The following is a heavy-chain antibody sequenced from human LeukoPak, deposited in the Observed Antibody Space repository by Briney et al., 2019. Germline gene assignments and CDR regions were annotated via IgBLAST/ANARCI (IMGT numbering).Heavy chain of an antibody. CDR2: IYYSGST. CDR3: ARGARAGYNLEPFDY. Sequence: PSETLSLTCTDSGGSMSSYYWSWIRQPPGKGLEWIGYIYYSGSTKYNPSLKSRVTISVDTSKNQFSLKLSSVTAADTAVYYCARGARAGYNLEPFDYWGQGTLVTVSS. CDR1: GGSMSSYY. J-gene: IGHJ4*02. V-gene: IGHV4-59*08. D-gene: IGHD5-24*01.